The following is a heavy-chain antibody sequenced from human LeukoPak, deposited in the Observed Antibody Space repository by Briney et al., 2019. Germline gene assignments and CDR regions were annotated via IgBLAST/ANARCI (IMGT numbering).Heavy chain of an antibody. V-gene: IGHV4-59*01. CDR2: IYYSGST. CDR3: ARSSPRYYYGMDV. Sequence: SETLSLTCTVSGGSISSYYWSWIRQPPGKGLEWIGYIYYSGSTNYNPSLKSRVTISVDTSKNQFSLKLCSVTAADTAVYYCARSSPRYYYGMDVWGQGTTVTVSS. CDR1: GGSISSYY. J-gene: IGHJ6*02.